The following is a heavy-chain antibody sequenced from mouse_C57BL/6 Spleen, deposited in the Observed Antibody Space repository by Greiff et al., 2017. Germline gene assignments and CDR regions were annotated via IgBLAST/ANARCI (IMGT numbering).Heavy chain of an antibody. CDR1: GFTFSDYY. V-gene: IGHV5-12*01. Sequence: EVQLVESGGGLVQPGGSLKLSCAASGFTFSDYYMYWVRQTPEKRLEWVAYISNGGGSTYYPDTVKGRFTISRDNAKNTLYLQMSRLKSEDTAMYYCARPPNYYGSSYDDYAMDYWGQGTSVTVSS. D-gene: IGHD1-1*01. J-gene: IGHJ4*01. CDR3: ARPPNYYGSSYDDYAMDY. CDR2: ISNGGGST.